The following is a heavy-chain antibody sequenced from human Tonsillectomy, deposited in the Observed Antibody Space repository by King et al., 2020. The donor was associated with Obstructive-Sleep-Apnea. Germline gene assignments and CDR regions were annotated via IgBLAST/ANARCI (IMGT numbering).Heavy chain of an antibody. V-gene: IGHV3-30-3*01. D-gene: IGHD3-10*01. CDR1: GFTFSNSA. CDR3: ARVDRFGELPSYAMDV. CDR2: ISDDGSNK. J-gene: IGHJ6*02. Sequence: VQLVESGGGVVQPGRSLRLSCAASGFTFSNSAMYWVRQAPGKGLEWVALISDDGSNKYCAASVKGLFTISRDNSKNTLYLQMNSLRAEDTAVYLCARVDRFGELPSYAMDVWGQGTTVTVSS.